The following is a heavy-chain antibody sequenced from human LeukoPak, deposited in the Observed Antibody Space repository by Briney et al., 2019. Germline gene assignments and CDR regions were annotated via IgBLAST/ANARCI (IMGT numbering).Heavy chain of an antibody. CDR2: ISSGGSYM. CDR1: GFTFSGYG. CDR3: ARVGAKGGWYFDL. J-gene: IGHJ2*01. Sequence: PGGSLRLSCAASGFTFSGYGMNWVRQAPGKGLEWVSSISSGGSYMYYADSLKGRFTISRDNAKNSLYLQMNSLRAEDTAVYYCARVGAKGGWYFDLGGRGTLVTVSS. V-gene: IGHV3-21*01. D-gene: IGHD3-10*01.